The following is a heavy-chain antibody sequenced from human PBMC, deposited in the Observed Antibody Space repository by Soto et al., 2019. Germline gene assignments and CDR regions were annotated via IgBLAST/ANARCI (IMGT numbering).Heavy chain of an antibody. CDR2: IYYSGST. D-gene: IGHD2-2*01. CDR1: GGSISSSSYY. CDR3: AAGSAAIIGYYYYYGMDV. J-gene: IGHJ6*02. Sequence: SETLSLTCTVSGGSISSSSYYWGWIRQPPGKGLEWIGSIYYSGSTYYNPSLKSRVTISVDTSKNQFSLKLSSVTAADTAVYYCAAGSAAIIGYYYYYGMDVWGQGTTVTVSS. V-gene: IGHV4-39*01.